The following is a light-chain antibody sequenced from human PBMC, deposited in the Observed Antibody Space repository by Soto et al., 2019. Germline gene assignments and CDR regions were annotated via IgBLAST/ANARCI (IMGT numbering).Light chain of an antibody. V-gene: IGKV1-9*01. CDR2: AAS. CDR3: QHYNSYSEA. J-gene: IGKJ1*01. CDR1: QGISRY. Sequence: IQLTQSPSSLSASVGDSVTITCRASQGISRYLSWYQQKPGKAPKLLIYAASTLQSGVPSRFSGSGSETDFTLTISCLQSEDFATYYCQHYNSYSEAFGQGTKVDIK.